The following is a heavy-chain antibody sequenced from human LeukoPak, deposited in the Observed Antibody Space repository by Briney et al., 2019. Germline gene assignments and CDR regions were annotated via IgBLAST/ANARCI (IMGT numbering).Heavy chain of an antibody. CDR3: ARDLVVRGVIGWFDP. D-gene: IGHD3-10*01. Sequence: SETLSLTCTVSGGSLSSGSYYWSWIRQPAGKGLECIGRIYTSGSTNYNPSLKSRVTISVDTSKNQFSLKLSSVTAADTAVYYCARDLVVRGVIGWFDPWGQGTLVTVSS. V-gene: IGHV4-61*02. CDR1: GGSLSSGSYY. J-gene: IGHJ5*02. CDR2: IYTSGST.